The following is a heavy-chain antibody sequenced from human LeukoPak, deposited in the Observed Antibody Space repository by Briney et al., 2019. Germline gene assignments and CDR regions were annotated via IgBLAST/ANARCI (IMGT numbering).Heavy chain of an antibody. V-gene: IGHV3-73*01. J-gene: IGHJ6*02. CDR1: GFTFSGSA. CDR3: TKGYYYGMDV. Sequence: GGSLKLSCAASGFTFSGSAMHWVRQASGKGLEWVGRIRSKANSYATAYAASVKGRFTISRDDSKNTAYLQMNSLNTEDTAVYYCTKGYYYGMDVWGQGTTVTVPS. CDR2: IRSKANSYAT.